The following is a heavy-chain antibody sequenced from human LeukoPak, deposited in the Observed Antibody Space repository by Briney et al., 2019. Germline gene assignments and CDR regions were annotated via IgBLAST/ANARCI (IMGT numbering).Heavy chain of an antibody. V-gene: IGHV3-23*01. D-gene: IGHD3-22*01. CDR2: ISGSGGST. Sequence: GGSLRLSCAASGFTFGSYAMSWVRQAPGKGLEWVSAISGSGGSTYYADSVKGRFTISRDNSKNTLYLQMNSLRAEDTAVYYCAKSATTMIVVVQRGGYFDYWGQGTLVTVSS. J-gene: IGHJ4*02. CDR3: AKSATTMIVVVQRGGYFDY. CDR1: GFTFGSYA.